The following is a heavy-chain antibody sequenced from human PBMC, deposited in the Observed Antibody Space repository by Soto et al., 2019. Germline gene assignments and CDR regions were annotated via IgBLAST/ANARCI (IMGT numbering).Heavy chain of an antibody. Sequence: GGSLRLSCAACGFTVGSYAMHWVRQAPGKGLGWVAVISYDGSNKYYADSVKGRFTISRDNSKNTLYLQMNSLRAEDTAVYYCARHGYNYGGGYFDYWGQGTLVTVSS. V-gene: IGHV3-30-3*01. CDR3: ARHGYNYGGGYFDY. CDR2: ISYDGSNK. D-gene: IGHD5-18*01. CDR1: GFTVGSYA. J-gene: IGHJ4*02.